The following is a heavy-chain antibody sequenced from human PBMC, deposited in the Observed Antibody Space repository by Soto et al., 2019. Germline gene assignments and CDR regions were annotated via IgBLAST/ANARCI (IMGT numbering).Heavy chain of an antibody. Sequence: ASVKVSCKASGYTFTDYYVHWVRQAPGQGLEWMGWINPNSGGTKSAQKFQGRVTMTRDTSISTAYMGLSRLRSDDTAVYYCARRKGDYYDSSGYHYYFDYWGQGTLVTVSS. D-gene: IGHD3-22*01. J-gene: IGHJ4*02. CDR2: INPNSGGT. CDR1: GYTFTDYY. V-gene: IGHV1-2*02. CDR3: ARRKGDYYDSSGYHYYFDY.